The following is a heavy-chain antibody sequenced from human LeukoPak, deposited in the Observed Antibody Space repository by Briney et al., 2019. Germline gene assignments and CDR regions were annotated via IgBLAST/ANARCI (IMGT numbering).Heavy chain of an antibody. D-gene: IGHD6-13*01. J-gene: IGHJ4*02. CDR2: LSDDGSNK. CDR1: RFTFSYFA. Sequence: GRSLRLSCAASRFTFSYFAMHWVRQAPGKGLAWVAVLSDDGSNKFYADSVKGRFTISRDNSKNTLYLQMNSLRAEDTAFYYCAKDPHSSSWYYFDSWGQGTLVTVSS. V-gene: IGHV3-30*18. CDR3: AKDPHSSSWYYFDS.